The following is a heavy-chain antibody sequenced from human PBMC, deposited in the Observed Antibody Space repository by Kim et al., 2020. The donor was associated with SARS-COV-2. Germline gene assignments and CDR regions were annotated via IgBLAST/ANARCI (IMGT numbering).Heavy chain of an antibody. CDR3: AREWNLAAAGIALDYYYGMDV. J-gene: IGHJ6*02. V-gene: IGHV1-46*01. CDR2: INPRGGST. D-gene: IGHD6-13*01. CDR1: GYTFTSYY. Sequence: ASVKVSCKASGYTFTSYYRHWVRQAPGQGLEWMGIINPRGGSTSYAQKFQGRVTMTRDTSTSTDYKELSSLRSEDTAGYYCAREWNLAAAGIALDYYYGMDVWGQGTTVTVSS.